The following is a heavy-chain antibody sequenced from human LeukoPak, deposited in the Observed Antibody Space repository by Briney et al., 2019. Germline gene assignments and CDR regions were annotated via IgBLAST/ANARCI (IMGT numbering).Heavy chain of an antibody. J-gene: IGHJ4*02. V-gene: IGHV3-7*01. CDR1: GFTFSNYW. D-gene: IGHD5-24*01. Sequence: GGSLRLSCAASGFTFSNYWMNWVRQAPGKGLEWVANIKQDGGEKSYVDSVKGRFTISRDNAKNSLHLQMNSLRAEDTAVYYCARDDGYNWGLIDYWGQGTLVTVSS. CDR3: ARDDGYNWGLIDY. CDR2: IKQDGGEK.